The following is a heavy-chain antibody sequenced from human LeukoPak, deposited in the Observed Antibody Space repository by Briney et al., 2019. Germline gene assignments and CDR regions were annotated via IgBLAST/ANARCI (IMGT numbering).Heavy chain of an antibody. CDR2: IIPILGIA. V-gene: IGHV1-69*04. CDR1: GGTFSSYA. CDR3: ARVTGTGGAFDI. Sequence: SVKVSCKASGGTFSSYAISWVRQAPGQGLEWMGRIIPILGIANYAQKFQGRVTITADKSTSTAYMELSSLRSEDTAVYYCARVTGTGGAFDIWGRGTMVTVSS. J-gene: IGHJ3*02. D-gene: IGHD1-7*01.